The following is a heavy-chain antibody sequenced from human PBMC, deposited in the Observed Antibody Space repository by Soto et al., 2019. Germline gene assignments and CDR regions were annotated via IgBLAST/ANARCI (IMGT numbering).Heavy chain of an antibody. J-gene: IGHJ5*02. V-gene: IGHV4-61*08. Sequence: SETLSLTCTVSGGSVSSGDFYWSWIRQPPGKGLEWIGNIYYSGSTNYNPSLKSRATISVDTSKNQFSLKVSSVTAADTATYYCAKSGSSGWYGWFDPWGQGTLVTVSS. CDR3: AKSGSSGWYGWFDP. D-gene: IGHD6-19*01. CDR1: GGSVSSGDFY. CDR2: IYYSGST.